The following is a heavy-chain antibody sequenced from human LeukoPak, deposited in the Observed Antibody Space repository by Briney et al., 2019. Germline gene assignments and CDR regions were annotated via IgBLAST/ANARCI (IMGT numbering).Heavy chain of an antibody. D-gene: IGHD3-22*01. CDR2: IYTSGST. CDR3: AREVLRYYYDSSGYFDY. V-gene: IGHV4-4*07. Sequence: PSETLSLTCAVYGGSFSGYYWSWIRQPAGKGLEWIGRIYTSGSTNYNPSLKSRVTMSVDTSKNQFSLKLSSVTAADTAVYYCAREVLRYYYDSSGYFDYWGQGTLVTVSS. J-gene: IGHJ4*02. CDR1: GGSFSGYY.